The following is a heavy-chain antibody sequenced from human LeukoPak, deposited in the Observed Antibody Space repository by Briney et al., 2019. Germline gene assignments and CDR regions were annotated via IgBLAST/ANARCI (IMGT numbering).Heavy chain of an antibody. Sequence: SETLSLTCTVSGYSISSGYFWGWIRQPPGKGLECIGTIYHSGSTNYNPSLKSRVTISVDTSKNQFSLKLSSVTAADTAVYYCARGTREGSNYYYYYMDVWGKGTTVTVSS. V-gene: IGHV4-38-2*02. J-gene: IGHJ6*03. CDR3: ARGTREGSNYYYYYMDV. CDR2: IYHSGST. CDR1: GYSISSGYF. D-gene: IGHD3-10*01.